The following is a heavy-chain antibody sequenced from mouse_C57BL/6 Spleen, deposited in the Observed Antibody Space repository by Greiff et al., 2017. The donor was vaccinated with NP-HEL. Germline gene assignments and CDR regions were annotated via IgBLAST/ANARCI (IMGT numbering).Heavy chain of an antibody. J-gene: IGHJ3*01. CDR3: ARVYGNYFAY. V-gene: IGHV5-16*01. CDR1: GFTFSDYY. D-gene: IGHD2-1*01. Sequence: EVQVVESEGGLVQPGSSMKLSCTASGFTFSDYYMAWVRQVPEKGLEWVANINYDGSSTYYLDSLKSRFIISRDNAKNILYLQMSSLKSEDTATYYCARVYGNYFAYWGQGTLVTVSA. CDR2: INYDGSST.